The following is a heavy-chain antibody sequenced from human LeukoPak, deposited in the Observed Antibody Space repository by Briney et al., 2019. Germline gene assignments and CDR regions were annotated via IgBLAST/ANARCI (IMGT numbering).Heavy chain of an antibody. J-gene: IGHJ4*02. CDR3: ARSYEYYHDSSGYYGY. V-gene: IGHV3-11*01. D-gene: IGHD3-22*01. CDR1: GFTFSDYY. Sequence: GGSLRLSCAASGFTFSDYYMSWIRQAPGKGLEWVSYISSSGSTIYYADSVKGRFTISRDNAKNSLYLQMNSLRAEDTAVYYCARSYEYYHDSSGYYGYWGQGTLVTVSS. CDR2: ISSSGSTI.